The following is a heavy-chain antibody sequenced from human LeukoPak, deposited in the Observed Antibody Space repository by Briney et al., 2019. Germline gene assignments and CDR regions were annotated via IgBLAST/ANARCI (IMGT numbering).Heavy chain of an antibody. D-gene: IGHD3-22*01. J-gene: IGHJ4*02. CDR2: IYYSGST. CDR1: GGSISSSSYY. Sequence: SETLSLTCTVSGGSISSSSYYWSWIRQHPGKGLEWIGYIYYSGSTYYNPSLKSRVTISVDTSKNQFSLKLSSVTAADTAVYYCARSFYYYDSSGYWTDFRYFDYWGQGTLVTVSS. CDR3: ARSFYYYDSSGYWTDFRYFDY. V-gene: IGHV4-31*03.